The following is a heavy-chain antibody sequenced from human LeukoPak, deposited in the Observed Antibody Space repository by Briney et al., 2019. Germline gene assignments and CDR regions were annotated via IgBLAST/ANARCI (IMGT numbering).Heavy chain of an antibody. J-gene: IGHJ4*02. CDR2: IYTSGST. V-gene: IGHV4-4*07. D-gene: IGHD2-2*01. CDR1: GGSISSYY. CDR3: ATLIGYCSSTSCDEIDY. Sequence: SETLSLTCTVSGGSISSYYWSWIRQTAGKGLEWIGRIYTSGSTNYNPSLKSRVTMSVDTSKNQFSLKLSSVTAADTAVYYCATLIGYCSSTSCDEIDYWGQGTLVTVSS.